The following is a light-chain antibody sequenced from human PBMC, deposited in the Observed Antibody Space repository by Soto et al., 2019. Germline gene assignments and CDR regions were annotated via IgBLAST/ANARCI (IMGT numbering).Light chain of an antibody. CDR3: SSSAGIYHYLV. Sequence: QSALTQPASVSGSPGQSITISCSGTSSDIGAYDLVSWYQQHPGRAPKLIIYEVNKRPSGVPDRFSGSKSGYTASLTVSGLQTEDEAFYYCSSSAGIYHYLVFGGGTKVTVL. J-gene: IGLJ3*02. CDR1: SSDIGAYDL. CDR2: EVN. V-gene: IGLV2-8*01.